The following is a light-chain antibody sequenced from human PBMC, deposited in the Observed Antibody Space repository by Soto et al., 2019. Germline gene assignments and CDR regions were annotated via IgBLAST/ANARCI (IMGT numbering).Light chain of an antibody. V-gene: IGKV1-5*03. CDR2: KAS. J-gene: IGKJ1*01. CDR3: QEYNSHSGG. CDR1: QSISIW. Sequence: DIQMTQSPSTLSASVGDRVTITCRASQSISIWLAWYQQKPGKAPKLLIYKASTLESGVPSRFSGSASGTEFTLTISSLQPDDFATYYCQEYNSHSGGFGQGTKVDIK.